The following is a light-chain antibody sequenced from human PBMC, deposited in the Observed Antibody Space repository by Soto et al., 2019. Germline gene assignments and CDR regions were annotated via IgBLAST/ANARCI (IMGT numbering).Light chain of an antibody. J-gene: IGKJ3*01. Sequence: DIQMTQSPSSLSASVGDRVTITCRASQSISTYLNWYQQKPGKAPKLLIYAASSLQRGVPSRFSGSGSGTDFTLTISSLQPEDFATYYCPQSSSTGFFGPGTKVDIK. CDR1: QSISTY. CDR2: AAS. V-gene: IGKV1-39*01. CDR3: PQSSSTGF.